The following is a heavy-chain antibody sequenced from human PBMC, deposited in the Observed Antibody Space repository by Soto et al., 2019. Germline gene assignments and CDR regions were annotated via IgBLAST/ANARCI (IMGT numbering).Heavy chain of an antibody. J-gene: IGHJ6*02. CDR1: GLSLSTTGVG. V-gene: IGHV2-5*02. Sequence: QITLKESGPTLVRPTQTLTLTCTFSGLSLSTTGVGVGWIRQPPGKALEWLGIIYWDDDKRYNPSLKSRLTITKDTSKNQVVLTMTNMDPVDTGTYYCAHGYCITPHCYGMDVWGQGTTVTVSS. CDR2: IYWDDDK. D-gene: IGHD3-10*01. CDR3: AHGYCITPHCYGMDV.